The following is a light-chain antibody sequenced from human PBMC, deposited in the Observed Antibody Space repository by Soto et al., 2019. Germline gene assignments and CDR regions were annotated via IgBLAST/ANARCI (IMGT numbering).Light chain of an antibody. CDR2: GAS. J-gene: IGKJ1*01. CDR3: QQYGSSPTT. Sequence: NVFTQSPGTLSLSQGERATLSCRASQSVTSSYLAWWQQKPGQAPRLLIYGASSRATGIPDRFSGSGSGTDFTLTISRLEPEDFAVYFCQQYGSSPTTFGQGTKVDI. CDR1: QSVTSSY. V-gene: IGKV3-20*01.